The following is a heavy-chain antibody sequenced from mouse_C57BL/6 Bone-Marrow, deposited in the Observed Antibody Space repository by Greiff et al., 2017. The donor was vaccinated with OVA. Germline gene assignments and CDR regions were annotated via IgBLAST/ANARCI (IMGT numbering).Heavy chain of an antibody. Sequence: VQLKESGGGLVQPGGSMKLSCVASGFTFSNYWMNWVRQSPEKGLEWVAQIRLKSDNYATHYAESVKGRFTISRDDSKSSVYLQMNNLRAEDTGIYYCTEGYYSNYDAMDYWGQGTSVTVSS. CDR3: TEGYYSNYDAMDY. D-gene: IGHD2-5*01. CDR1: GFTFSNYW. V-gene: IGHV6-3*01. CDR2: IRLKSDNYAT. J-gene: IGHJ4*01.